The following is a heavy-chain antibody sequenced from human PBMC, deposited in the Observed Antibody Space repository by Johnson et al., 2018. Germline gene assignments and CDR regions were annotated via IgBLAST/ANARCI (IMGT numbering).Heavy chain of an antibody. CDR1: GFTFSSYS. V-gene: IGHV3-48*01. J-gene: IGHJ6*03. CDR2: IRSSSSAI. CDR3: AREEDWGSTPFYYYYMDV. Sequence: VQLVQSGGGLVQPGGSLRLSCAASGFTFSSYSMNWVRQAPGKGLEWVSYIRSSSSAIYYAASVKGRFTISRDNAKNSLYLQMNSLRAEDTAVYYCAREEDWGSTPFYYYYMDVWAKGTTVTVSS. D-gene: IGHD7-27*01.